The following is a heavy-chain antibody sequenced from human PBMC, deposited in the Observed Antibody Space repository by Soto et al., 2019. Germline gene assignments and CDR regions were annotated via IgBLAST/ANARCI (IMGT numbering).Heavy chain of an antibody. CDR1: GFTFSNNS. CDR3: ARGLSSGWFDY. J-gene: IGHJ5*01. V-gene: IGHV3-21*01. D-gene: IGHD6-19*01. CDR2: ISSTSKYI. Sequence: EVQLVESGGGLVKPGGSLGVPCAASGFTFSNNSMNWFRRAPGKGLEWASSISSTSKYIYYADSVKGRFTISRDNAKKSLYLQMNSLTAEDTAVYYCARGLSSGWFDYWGQGTLVTVSA.